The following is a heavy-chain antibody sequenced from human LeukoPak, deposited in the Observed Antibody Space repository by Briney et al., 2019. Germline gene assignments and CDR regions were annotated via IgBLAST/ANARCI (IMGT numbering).Heavy chain of an antibody. V-gene: IGHV4-39*01. CDR2: IYYSGST. J-gene: IGHJ4*02. CDR3: ARHLRAEYYFDY. CDR1: GGSISSSSSY. Sequence: PSETLSLTCTVSGGSISSSSSYWGWIRQPPGKGLEWIGSIYYSGSTYYNPSLKSRVTISVGTSKNQFSLKLSSVTAADTAVYYCARHLRAEYYFDYWGQGTLVTVSS.